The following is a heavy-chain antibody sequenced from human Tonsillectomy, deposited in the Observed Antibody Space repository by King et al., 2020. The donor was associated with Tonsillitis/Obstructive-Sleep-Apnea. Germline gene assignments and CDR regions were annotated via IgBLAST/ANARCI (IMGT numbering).Heavy chain of an antibody. CDR3: ARGGTVDWGDY. CDR2: IWYDGSNK. CDR1: GFTFSSYG. V-gene: IGHV3-33*01. D-gene: IGHD3/OR15-3a*01. J-gene: IGHJ4*02. Sequence: VQLVESGGGVVQPGRSLSLSCAASGFTFSSYGMHWVRQAPGKGLEWVAVIWYDGSNKYYADSVKGRFTISRDNSKNTLYLQMNSLRAEDTAVYYCARGGTVDWGDYWGQGTLVTVSS.